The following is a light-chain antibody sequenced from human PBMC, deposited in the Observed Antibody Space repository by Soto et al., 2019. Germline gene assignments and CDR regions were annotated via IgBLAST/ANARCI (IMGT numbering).Light chain of an antibody. Sequence: QSALTQPASVSGSPGQSITISCTGSSSDVGYYNYVSWYQQHPGKAPKLMIYDVRYRPSGVSDRFSGSKSGNTASLTLSGLQAEDEADYYCSSYTSSSTLAFGTGTKLTVL. CDR2: DVR. CDR1: SSDVGYYNY. J-gene: IGLJ1*01. CDR3: SSYTSSSTLA. V-gene: IGLV2-14*03.